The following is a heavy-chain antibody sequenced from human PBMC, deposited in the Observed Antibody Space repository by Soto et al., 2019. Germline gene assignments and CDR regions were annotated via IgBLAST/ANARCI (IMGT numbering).Heavy chain of an antibody. Sequence: ASVKVSCKASGHTFTSYAMHWVRQAPGQRLEWMGWINAGNGNTKYSQKFQGRVTITRDTSASTAYMELSSLRSEDTAVYYCARVDCCSTTFYYYYYMDVWGKGTTVTVSS. CDR3: ARVDCCSTTFYYYYYMDV. V-gene: IGHV1-3*01. CDR2: INAGNGNT. D-gene: IGHD2-2*01. CDR1: GHTFTSYA. J-gene: IGHJ6*03.